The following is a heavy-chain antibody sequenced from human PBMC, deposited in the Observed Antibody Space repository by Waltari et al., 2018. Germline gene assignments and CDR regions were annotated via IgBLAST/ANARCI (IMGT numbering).Heavy chain of an antibody. V-gene: IGHV3-23*01. CDR2: ISGSGGST. Sequence: EVQLLESGGGLVQPGGSLRLSCAASGFTFSSYAMSWVRQAPGKGLEWVSAISGSGGSTYYADSVKGRSTISRDNSKNTLYLQMNSLRAEDTAVYYCAKDTLSGYNYWYFDLWGRGTLVTVSS. CDR1: GFTFSSYA. D-gene: IGHD3-22*01. J-gene: IGHJ2*01. CDR3: AKDTLSGYNYWYFDL.